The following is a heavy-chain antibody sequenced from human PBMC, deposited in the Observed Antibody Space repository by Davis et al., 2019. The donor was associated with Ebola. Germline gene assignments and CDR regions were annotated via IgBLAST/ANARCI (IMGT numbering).Heavy chain of an antibody. D-gene: IGHD1-26*01. CDR2: VNADNGNT. CDR1: GGTFSSYA. Sequence: ASVKVSCKASGGTFSSYAISWVRQAPGQRLEWMGWVNADNGNTKYSQKSQGRVAISRDTSASTAYMELTNLRSDDTAVYYCAREVGETKLDQWGQGTLVTVSS. CDR3: AREVGETKLDQ. J-gene: IGHJ4*02. V-gene: IGHV1-3*01.